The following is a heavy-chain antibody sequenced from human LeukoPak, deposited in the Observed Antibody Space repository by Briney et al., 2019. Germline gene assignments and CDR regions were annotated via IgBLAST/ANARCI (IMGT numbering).Heavy chain of an antibody. CDR2: INPNSGDT. Sequence: ASVKVSCKTSGYIFTGYYIHWVRQAPGQGLEWMGWINPNSGDTNYAQKFQARVTMTRDTSITTAYMELSRLTSDDTAVYYCARGGYGDDLLFDYWGQGTLVTVSS. V-gene: IGHV1-2*02. J-gene: IGHJ4*02. CDR1: GYIFTGYY. D-gene: IGHD4-17*01. CDR3: ARGGYGDDLLFDY.